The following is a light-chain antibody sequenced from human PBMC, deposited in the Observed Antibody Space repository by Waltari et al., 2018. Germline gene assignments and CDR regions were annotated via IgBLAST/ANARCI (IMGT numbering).Light chain of an antibody. J-gene: IGKJ1*01. CDR1: QSVSSN. V-gene: IGKV3-15*01. Sequence: EIVMTQSPATLSVSPGERATLSCRASQSVSSNLAWYQQKPGRAPRLPIYGASTRATGIPARFGGSGSGTEFTLTISSLQSEDFAVYYCQQYNNWPPWTFGQGTKVEIK. CDR3: QQYNNWPPWT. CDR2: GAS.